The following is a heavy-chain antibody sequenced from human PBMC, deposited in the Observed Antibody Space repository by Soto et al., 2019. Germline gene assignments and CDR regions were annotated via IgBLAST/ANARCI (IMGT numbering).Heavy chain of an antibody. Sequence: QVQLVQSGAEVKKPGSSVKVSCKASGGTFSSYAISWVRQAPGQGLEWMGGIIPIFGTANYAQKFQGRVTITADEPTSTAYMELSSLRSEDTAVYYCARDREYCSGGSCYPYWYFDLWGRGTLVTVSS. J-gene: IGHJ2*01. CDR2: IIPIFGTA. D-gene: IGHD2-15*01. V-gene: IGHV1-69*01. CDR1: GGTFSSYA. CDR3: ARDREYCSGGSCYPYWYFDL.